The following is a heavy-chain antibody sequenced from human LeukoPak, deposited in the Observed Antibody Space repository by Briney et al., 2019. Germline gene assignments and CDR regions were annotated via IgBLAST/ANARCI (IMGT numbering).Heavy chain of an antibody. V-gene: IGHV3-48*03. D-gene: IGHD3-10*01. CDR2: ISHTGSTI. CDR3: VRDKRFGDVRIRAFDI. Sequence: GGSLRLSCAASGFTFSSYEMDWVRQAPGKGLEWVSYISHTGSTIYYAESVKGRFTISRDNAKNSLYLQMNSLRAEDMAVYYCVRDKRFGDVRIRAFDIWGQGTMVTVSS. CDR1: GFTFSSYE. J-gene: IGHJ3*02.